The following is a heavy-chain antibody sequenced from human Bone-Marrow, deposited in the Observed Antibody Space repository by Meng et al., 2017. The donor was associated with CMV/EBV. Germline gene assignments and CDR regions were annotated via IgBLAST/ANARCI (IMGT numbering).Heavy chain of an antibody. Sequence: GASLKISCAASGFTISNAWMSWVRQAPGKGLEWVGRIKSKTDGGTTDYAAPVKGRFTISRDDSKNTLYLQMNSLKTEDTAVYYCTTDHDDYYDSSGYYYSNAWGQGTLVTVSS. CDR3: TTDHDDYYDSSGYYYSNA. CDR2: IKSKTDGGTT. CDR1: GFTISNAW. V-gene: IGHV3-15*01. J-gene: IGHJ4*02. D-gene: IGHD3-22*01.